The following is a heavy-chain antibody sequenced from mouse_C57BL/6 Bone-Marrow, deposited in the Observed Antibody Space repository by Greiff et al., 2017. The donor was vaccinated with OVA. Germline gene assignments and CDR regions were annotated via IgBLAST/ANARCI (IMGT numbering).Heavy chain of an antibody. CDR1: GYTFTNYW. D-gene: IGHD1-1*01. V-gene: IGHV1-63*01. CDR3: ARSGTTVVATPFAY. Sequence: VKLMESGAELVRPGTSVKMSCKASGYTFTNYWIGWAKQRPGHGLEWIGDIYPGGGYTNYNEKFKGKATLTADKSSSTAYMQFSSLTSEDSAIYYCARSGTTVVATPFAYWGQGTLVTVSA. CDR2: IYPGGGYT. J-gene: IGHJ3*01.